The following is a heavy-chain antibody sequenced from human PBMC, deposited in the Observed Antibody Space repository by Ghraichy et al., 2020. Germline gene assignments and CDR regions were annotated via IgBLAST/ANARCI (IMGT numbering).Heavy chain of an antibody. Sequence: ASVKVSCKASGYIFTNYHMHWVRQAPGQGLEWVGRLDSTGDITIYAQTFQGRVTMTRDTSSSTAYMELNSLRSEDTAVYFCVREIPNAYNLDFWGQGSLVTVSS. CDR2: LDSTGDIT. CDR3: VREIPNAYNLDF. V-gene: IGHV1-46*01. J-gene: IGHJ4*02. CDR1: GYIFTNYH. D-gene: IGHD5-24*01.